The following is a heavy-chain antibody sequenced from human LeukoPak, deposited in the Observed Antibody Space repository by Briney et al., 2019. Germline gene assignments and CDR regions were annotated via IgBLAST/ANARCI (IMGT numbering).Heavy chain of an antibody. CDR1: GXTFSNYA. J-gene: IGHJ4*02. Sequence: GGSLRLSCAASGXTFSNYAMHWIRQAPGKGLEWVAVISYDGSIKYYADSLKGRFTISRDTSKNTLYLQMNSLRAEDTAVYYCARTLALYGSGSFFDFWGQGTLVTVSS. D-gene: IGHD3-10*01. CDR3: ARTLALYGSGSFFDF. V-gene: IGHV3-30-3*01. CDR2: ISYDGSIK.